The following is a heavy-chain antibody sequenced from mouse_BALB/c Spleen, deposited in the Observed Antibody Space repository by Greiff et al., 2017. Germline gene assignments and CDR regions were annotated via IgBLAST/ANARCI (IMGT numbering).Heavy chain of an antibody. CDR3: ASCWDYDAFDY. J-gene: IGHJ4*01. Sequence: QVQLQQPGAGLVKPGASVKLSCEASGYTFTSYCMHWVRQRPGQGLEWVGEISPSSGRTNYHDKFKSKATLTVDKSSSTDYMKLSSLTSEDSAVYNGASCWDYDAFDYWGQGTLVTVS. V-gene: IGHV1S81*02. D-gene: IGHD4-1*01. CDR1: GYTFTSYC. CDR2: ISPSSGRT.